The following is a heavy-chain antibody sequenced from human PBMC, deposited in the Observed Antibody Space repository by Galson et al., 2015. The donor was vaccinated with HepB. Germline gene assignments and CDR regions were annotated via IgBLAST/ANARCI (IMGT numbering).Heavy chain of an antibody. V-gene: IGHV1-3*01. CDR2: TNAGNGNT. Sequence: SVKVSCKASGYTFTSYAMHWVRQAPGQRLEWMGWTNAGNGNTKYSQKFQGRITITRDTSASTAYMELSSLRPEDTAVYYCARGGTWDYNWNVPVDYWGQGTLVTVSS. CDR3: ARGGTWDYNWNVPVDY. J-gene: IGHJ4*02. D-gene: IGHD1-20*01. CDR1: GYTFTSYA.